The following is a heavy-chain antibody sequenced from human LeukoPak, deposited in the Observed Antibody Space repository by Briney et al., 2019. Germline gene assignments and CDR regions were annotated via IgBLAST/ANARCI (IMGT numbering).Heavy chain of an antibody. V-gene: IGHV3-48*03. D-gene: IGHD3-9*01. CDR1: GFTFSSYE. CDR2: ISSSGSTI. Sequence: GGSPRLSCAASGFTFSSYEMNWVRQAPGKGLEWVSYISSSGSTIYYADSVKGRFTISRDNAKNSLYLQMNSLRAEDTAVYYCARGLRYFDWLPDAFDIWGQGTMVTVSS. CDR3: ARGLRYFDWLPDAFDI. J-gene: IGHJ3*02.